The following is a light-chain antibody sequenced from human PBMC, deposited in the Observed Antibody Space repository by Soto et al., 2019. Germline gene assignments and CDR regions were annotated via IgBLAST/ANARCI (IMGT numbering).Light chain of an antibody. Sequence: EIVLTQSPATLSLSPGERATLSCRASQSVEHYLAWVQQKRGQAPRLLTYDTSNRAAGIPDRFSGSGSGTDFTLAISSLEPEDFAVYDCHHRYICPPLACGGGSKVEIK. J-gene: IGKJ4*01. V-gene: IGKV3-11*01. CDR1: QSVEHY. CDR2: DTS. CDR3: HHRYICPPLA.